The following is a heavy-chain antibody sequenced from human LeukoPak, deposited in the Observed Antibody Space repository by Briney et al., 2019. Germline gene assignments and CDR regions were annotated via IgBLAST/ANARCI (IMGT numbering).Heavy chain of an antibody. CDR2: INHSGST. CDR1: GGSFSGYY. CDR3: ARGGDYGSYHWFDP. V-gene: IGHV4-34*01. Sequence: SETLSLTCAVYGGSFSGYYWSWIRQPPGKGLEWVGEINHSGSTNYNPSLKSRVTISVDTSKNQFSLKLSSVTAADTAVYYCARGGDYGSYHWFDPWGQGTLVTVSS. J-gene: IGHJ5*02. D-gene: IGHD4-17*01.